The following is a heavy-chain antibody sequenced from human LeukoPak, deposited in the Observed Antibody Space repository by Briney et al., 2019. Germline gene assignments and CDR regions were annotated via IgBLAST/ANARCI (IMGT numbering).Heavy chain of an antibody. CDR3: ARESGITMVRGVFHP. Sequence: GGSLRLSCAASGFTSSTYWMSWVRQAPGKGLEWVANIKQDGSEKYYVDSVKGRFTISRDNAKNSLYLQMNSLRAEDTAVYYCARESGITMVRGVFHPWGQGTLVTVSS. CDR2: IKQDGSEK. D-gene: IGHD3-10*01. V-gene: IGHV3-7*01. CDR1: GFTSSTYW. J-gene: IGHJ5*02.